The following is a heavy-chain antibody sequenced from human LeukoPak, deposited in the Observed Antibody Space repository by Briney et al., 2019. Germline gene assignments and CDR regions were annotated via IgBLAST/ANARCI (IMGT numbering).Heavy chain of an antibody. CDR3: ARDYYDSSGYYPATFDY. D-gene: IGHD3-22*01. J-gene: IGHJ4*02. CDR2: VSGSGGTT. CDR1: GFTFSNYA. Sequence: GGSLRLSCAASGFTFSNYAMSWVRQAPGKGLEWVSAVSGSGGTTYYTDSVKGRFTITRDNAKNSLYLQMNSLRAEDTAVYYCARDYYDSSGYYPATFDYWGQGTLVTVSS. V-gene: IGHV3-23*01.